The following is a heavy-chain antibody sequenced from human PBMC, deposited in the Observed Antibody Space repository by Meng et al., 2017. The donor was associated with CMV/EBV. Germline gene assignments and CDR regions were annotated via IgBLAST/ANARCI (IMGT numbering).Heavy chain of an antibody. J-gene: IGHJ6*02. CDR1: GGTFSSYA. V-gene: IGHV1-69*05. CDR3: ARGYCSSTSCYTPQPGLEYYYYYYGMDV. D-gene: IGHD2-2*02. CDR2: IIPIFGTA. Sequence: SVKVSCKASGGTFSSYAISWVRQAPGQGLEWMGGIIPIFGTANYAQKFQGRVTITTDESTSTAYMEMSSLRSEDTAVYYCARGYCSSTSCYTPQPGLEYYYYYYGMDVWGQGTTVTVSS.